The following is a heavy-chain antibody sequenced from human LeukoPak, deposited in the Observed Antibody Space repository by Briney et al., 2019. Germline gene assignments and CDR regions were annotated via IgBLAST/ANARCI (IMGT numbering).Heavy chain of an antibody. J-gene: IGHJ6*01. CDR3: ARDYFYAMDV. CDR2: IKHDGSEK. V-gene: IGHV3-7*04. CDR1: GFTSRIYW. Sequence: PGGSLRLSCEASGFTSRIYWTSWVRQAPGKGLEWVANIKHDGSEKYYVDSVKGRFTISRDNAKNSLYLQMNSLRAEDTAVYYCARDYFYAMDVWPQGTTVTVSS.